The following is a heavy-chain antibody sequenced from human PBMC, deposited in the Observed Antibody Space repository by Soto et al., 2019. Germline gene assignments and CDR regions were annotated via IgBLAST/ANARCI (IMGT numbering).Heavy chain of an antibody. J-gene: IGHJ6*02. V-gene: IGHV3-21*01. CDR2: ISSSSSYI. CDR3: ARDLSHYYYGMDV. Sequence: PGGSLRLSCAASGFTVSSYSMNWVRQAPGKGLEWVSSISSSSSYIYYADSVKGRFTISRDNAKNSLYLQMNSLRAEDTAVYYCARDLSHYYYGMDVWGQGTTVTVSS. CDR1: GFTVSSYS.